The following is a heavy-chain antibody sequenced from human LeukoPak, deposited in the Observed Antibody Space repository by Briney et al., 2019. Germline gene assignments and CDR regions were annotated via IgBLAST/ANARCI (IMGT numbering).Heavy chain of an antibody. CDR2: IYTSGST. CDR1: GVSISSYY. CDR3: ARCRNYYCSGSFSFFP. V-gene: IGHV4-4*07. Sequence: PSETLSLTCTVSGVSISSYYWSWIRQPAGKGLEWIGRIYTSGSTNYNPSLKSRVTMSVDTSKNQFSLKLSSGTAADTAVYYCARCRNYYCSGSFSFFPWGQGTLVTVSS. D-gene: IGHD3-10*01. J-gene: IGHJ5*02.